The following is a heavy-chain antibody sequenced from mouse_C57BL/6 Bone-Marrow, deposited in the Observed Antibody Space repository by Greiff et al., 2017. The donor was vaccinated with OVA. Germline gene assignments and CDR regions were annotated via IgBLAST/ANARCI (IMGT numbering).Heavy chain of an antibody. J-gene: IGHJ1*03. CDR2: IDPEAGGT. V-gene: IGHV14-2*01. CDR1: GFNIKDYY. CDR3: AAGAFDV. Sequence: VQLQQSGAELVKPGASVKLSCTASGFNIKDYYMHWVKQRTEQGLEWIGRIDPEAGGTKYAPKFQGKATMTADTSSNTAYLQLSSLTSEDTAVYFWAAGAFDVWGTGTSVTVSS.